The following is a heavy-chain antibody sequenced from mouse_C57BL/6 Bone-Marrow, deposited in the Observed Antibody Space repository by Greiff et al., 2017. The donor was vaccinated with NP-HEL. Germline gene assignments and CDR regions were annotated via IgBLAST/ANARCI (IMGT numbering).Heavy chain of an antibody. CDR2: IYPGSGST. CDR3: ARWDSSGYSWFAY. V-gene: IGHV1-55*01. J-gene: IGHJ3*01. CDR1: GYTFTSYW. D-gene: IGHD3-2*02. Sequence: QVQLQQPGAELVKPGASVKMSCKASGYTFTSYWITWVKQRPGQGLEWIGDIYPGSGSTNYNEKFKSKATLTVDTSSSTAYMQLSSLTSEDSAVYYCARWDSSGYSWFAYWGQGTLVTVSA.